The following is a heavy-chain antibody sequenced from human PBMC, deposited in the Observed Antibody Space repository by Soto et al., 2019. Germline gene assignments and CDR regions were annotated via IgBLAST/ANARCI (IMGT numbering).Heavy chain of an antibody. V-gene: IGHV4-39*01. Sequence: SETLSLTCTVSGGSISSSSYYWGWIRQPPGKGLEWIGSIYYSGSTYYNPSLKSRVTISVDTSKNQFSLKLSSVTAADTAVYYCARRSGVDAARITIFGVVISQETNFDYWGQGTLVTVSS. D-gene: IGHD3-3*01. J-gene: IGHJ4*02. CDR2: IYYSGST. CDR3: ARRSGVDAARITIFGVVISQETNFDY. CDR1: GGSISSSSYY.